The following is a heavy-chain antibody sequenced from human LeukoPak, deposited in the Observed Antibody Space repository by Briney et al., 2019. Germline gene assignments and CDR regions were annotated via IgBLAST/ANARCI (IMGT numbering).Heavy chain of an antibody. Sequence: ASVKVSCKASGYTFTSYGISWVRQAPGQGLEWMGWISAYNGNTNYAQKLQGRVTMTTDTSTSTAYMVLRSLRSDDTAVYYCARDARYYYDSSGFLFDYWGQGTLVTVSS. CDR2: ISAYNGNT. CDR3: ARDARYYYDSSGFLFDY. CDR1: GYTFTSYG. D-gene: IGHD3-22*01. V-gene: IGHV1-18*01. J-gene: IGHJ4*02.